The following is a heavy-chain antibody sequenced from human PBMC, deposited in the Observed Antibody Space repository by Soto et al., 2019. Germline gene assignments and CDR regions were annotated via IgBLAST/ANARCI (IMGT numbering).Heavy chain of an antibody. D-gene: IGHD1-26*01. CDR3: ASGVGATAIAALDI. Sequence: GGSLRLSYAAAGFNFVDYGMSWVRQATGKGLEWVSGINWNGGSTGYADSVKGRFTISRDNAKNSLYLQMNSLRAEDTALYYCASGVGATAIAALDIWGQGTMVTVSS. J-gene: IGHJ3*02. CDR2: INWNGGST. CDR1: GFNFVDYG. V-gene: IGHV3-20*03.